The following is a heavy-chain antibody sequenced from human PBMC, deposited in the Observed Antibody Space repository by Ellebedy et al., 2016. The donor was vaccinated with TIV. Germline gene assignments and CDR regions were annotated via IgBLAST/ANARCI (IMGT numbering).Heavy chain of an antibody. CDR1: GFTFSTYA. J-gene: IGHJ4*02. Sequence: PGGSLRLSCAASGFTFSTYAVHWVRQAPDKGLEWVAVISSDGSSKYYADSVKGRFTMSRDNSKNTLYLQMNSLRPEDTAVYYCARGGLYGTSVEGLDYWGQGTLVTVSS. CDR2: ISSDGSSK. CDR3: ARGGLYGTSVEGLDY. D-gene: IGHD3-3*01. V-gene: IGHV3-30-3*01.